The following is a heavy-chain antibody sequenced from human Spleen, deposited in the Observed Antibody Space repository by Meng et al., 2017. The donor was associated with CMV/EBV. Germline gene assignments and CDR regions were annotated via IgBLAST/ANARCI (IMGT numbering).Heavy chain of an antibody. CDR3: ARGGGKTYYDFWSGYYMN. D-gene: IGHD3-3*01. V-gene: IGHV1-2*02. J-gene: IGHJ4*02. CDR2: IKPNSGGT. Sequence: ASVKVSCKASGYTFTDQFIHWVRQAPGHGLEWMGWIKPNSGGTNYEQKFQSRVTMTRDTSISTAYMELSSLRADDTGVYYCARGGGKTYYDFWSGYYMNWGQGTQVTVSS. CDR1: GYTFTDQF.